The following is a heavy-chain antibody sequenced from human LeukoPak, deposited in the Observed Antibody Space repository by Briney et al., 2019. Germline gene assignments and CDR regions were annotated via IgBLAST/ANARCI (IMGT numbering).Heavy chain of an antibody. Sequence: GGSLRVSCVASGFTFSSYGMHWVRQAPGKGLEWVAFIPFDERNKYYGDAVKGRPTISRDNSKNTLYLQMNSLRPEDTAMYYCVKEGEWLSLDYWGQGTLVTVSS. J-gene: IGHJ4*02. D-gene: IGHD5-12*01. CDR3: VKEGEWLSLDY. CDR1: GFTFSSYG. V-gene: IGHV3-30*02. CDR2: IPFDERNK.